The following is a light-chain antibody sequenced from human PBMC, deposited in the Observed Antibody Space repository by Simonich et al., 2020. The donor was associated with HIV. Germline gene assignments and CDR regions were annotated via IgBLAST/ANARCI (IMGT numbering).Light chain of an antibody. Sequence: EIVMTHSPAALSVSPGERATLSCRASQSVSSNLAWYQQKPGQAPRLLIYGASTRATGTPARFSGSGSGTEFTLTISSMQSEDFAVYYCQQYYTTPWTFGQGTKVEIK. J-gene: IGKJ1*01. CDR1: QSVSSN. CDR3: QQYYTTPWT. V-gene: IGKV3-15*01. CDR2: GAS.